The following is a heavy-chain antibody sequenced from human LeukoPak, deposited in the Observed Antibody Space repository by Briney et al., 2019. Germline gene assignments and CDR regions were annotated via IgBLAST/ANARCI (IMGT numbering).Heavy chain of an antibody. V-gene: IGHV3-64*01. J-gene: IGHJ6*02. Sequence: GGSLRLSCAASGFTFSSYAMHWVRQAPGKGLEYVSAISSNGGSTYYANSVKGRFTISRDNSKNTLYLQMGSLRAEDTAVYYCARGAVAGNPYYYYYGMDVWGQGTTVTVSS. D-gene: IGHD6-19*01. CDR1: GFTFSSYA. CDR3: ARGAVAGNPYYYYYGMDV. CDR2: ISSNGGST.